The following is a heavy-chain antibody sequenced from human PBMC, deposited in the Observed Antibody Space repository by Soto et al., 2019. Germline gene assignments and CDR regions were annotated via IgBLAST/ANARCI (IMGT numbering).Heavy chain of an antibody. CDR1: GFTFDDHA. V-gene: IGHV3-9*01. D-gene: IGHD2-15*01. CDR2: ISWSSGSI. CDR3: AKVINGGSFDV. Sequence: EVQLVESGGGLVQPGRSLRLSCAASGFTFDDHAMHWVRQAPGKGLEWVSGISWSSGSIGYADSVKGRFTISTDNAKNSPYLHMSSLRAEGTALDYCAKVINGGSFDVWGQGTLVTVSS. J-gene: IGHJ4*02.